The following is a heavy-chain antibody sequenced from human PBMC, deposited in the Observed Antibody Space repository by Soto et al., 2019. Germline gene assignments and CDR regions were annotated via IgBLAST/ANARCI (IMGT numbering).Heavy chain of an antibody. V-gene: IGHV1-18*01. D-gene: IGHD3-10*01. J-gene: IGHJ4*02. CDR2: ISTYNGNT. CDR3: AREMVRGVGSDY. Sequence: QVQLVQSGAEVKKPGATAKVSCKASGYTFTSYGISWVRQAPGQGLEWMGWISTYNGNTKYAQKLQGRVTMTTDTSMSTAYMELRSLRSDDTAVFYCAREMVRGVGSDYWGQGTLVTVSS. CDR1: GYTFTSYG.